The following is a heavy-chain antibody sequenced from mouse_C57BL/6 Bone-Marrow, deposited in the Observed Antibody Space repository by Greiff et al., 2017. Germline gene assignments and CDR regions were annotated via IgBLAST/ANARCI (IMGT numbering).Heavy chain of an antibody. Sequence: QVQLKQSGAELARPGASVKLSCKASGYTFTSYGISWVKQRPGQGLEWIGEIYPRSGNTYYNEKFKGKATLTADKSSSTAYMELRSLTSEDSAVYFCARFPLYYGYDEGFAYWGQGTLVTVSA. CDR3: ARFPLYYGYDEGFAY. V-gene: IGHV1-81*01. CDR2: IYPRSGNT. D-gene: IGHD2-2*01. CDR1: GYTFTSYG. J-gene: IGHJ3*01.